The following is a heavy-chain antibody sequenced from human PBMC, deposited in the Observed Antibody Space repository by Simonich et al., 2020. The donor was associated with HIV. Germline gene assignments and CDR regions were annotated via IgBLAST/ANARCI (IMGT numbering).Heavy chain of an antibody. CDR3: ARVLYGSGSYYNY. Sequence: GGSLRLACAASGFTFSIYWMHWVRQAPGKGLVWVSRINSDGNNTRYADSVKGRFTISRDNAKNTLFLQMNSLRAEDTAVYYCARVLYGSGSYYNYWGQGTLVTVSS. V-gene: IGHV3-74*01. D-gene: IGHD3-10*01. J-gene: IGHJ4*02. CDR2: INSDGNNT. CDR1: GFTFSIYW.